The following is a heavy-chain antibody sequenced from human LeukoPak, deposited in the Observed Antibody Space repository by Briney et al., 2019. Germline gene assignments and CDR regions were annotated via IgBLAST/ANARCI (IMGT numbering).Heavy chain of an antibody. CDR1: GFTFSSYW. J-gene: IGHJ5*02. CDR3: ARVDTYYDFWSGLGTAGFDP. V-gene: IGHV3-7*01. D-gene: IGHD3-3*01. CDR2: IKQDGSEK. Sequence: GGSLRLSCAASGFTFSSYWMSWVRQAPGKGLEWVANIKQDGSEKYYVDSVKGRFTISRDNAKNSLYLQMNSLRAEDTAVCYCARVDTYYDFWSGLGTAGFDPWGQGTLVTVSS.